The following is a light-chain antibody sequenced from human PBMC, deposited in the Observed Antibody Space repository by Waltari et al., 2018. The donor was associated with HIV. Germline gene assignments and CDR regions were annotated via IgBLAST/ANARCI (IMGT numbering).Light chain of an antibody. CDR1: NIGGNK. V-gene: IGLV3-21*04. CDR2: YNR. J-gene: IGLJ1*01. Sequence: SYVLTQPPSVSVAPGETATITCGGNNIGGNKVLWYQQRPGQAPVVVIYYNRDRPSGIPERFSGSNSGNMATLTISRVEAGDEADYYCQVWDSSSDPLYVFGTGTKVTVL. CDR3: QVWDSSSDPLYV.